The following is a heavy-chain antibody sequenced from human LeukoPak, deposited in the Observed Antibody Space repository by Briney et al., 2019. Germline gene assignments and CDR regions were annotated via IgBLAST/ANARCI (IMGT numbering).Heavy chain of an antibody. CDR1: GYTFNSYG. CDR2: TSAYNSNT. J-gene: IGHJ3*02. CDR3: AKDRGKGVVPAAMEGHSSGPGAFDI. D-gene: IGHD2-2*01. Sequence: ASVKVSCKASGYTFNSYGISWVRQAPGQGLEWMGWTSAYNSNTKYAQQLQGRVTMTADTSTSTAYMELRSLRSDDTAVYYCAKDRGKGVVPAAMEGHSSGPGAFDIWGQGTMVTVSS. V-gene: IGHV1-18*01.